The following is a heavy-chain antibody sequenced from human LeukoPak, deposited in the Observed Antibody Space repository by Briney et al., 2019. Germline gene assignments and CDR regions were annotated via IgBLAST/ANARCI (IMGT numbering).Heavy chain of an antibody. CDR2: INHSGST. D-gene: IGHD3-10*01. V-gene: IGHV4-34*01. J-gene: IGHJ4*02. CDR1: GGSFSGYY. CDR3: ARAPWFYGSGSYLYRVYFDY. Sequence: SETLSLTCAVYGGSFSGYYWSWIRQPPGKGLEWIGEINHSGSTNYNPSLKSRVTISVDTSKNQFSLKLSSVTAADTAVYYCARAPWFYGSGSYLYRVYFDYWGQGTLVTVSS.